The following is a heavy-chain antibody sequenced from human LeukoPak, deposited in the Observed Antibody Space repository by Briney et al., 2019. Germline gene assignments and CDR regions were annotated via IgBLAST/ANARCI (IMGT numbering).Heavy chain of an antibody. V-gene: IGHV1-3*01. Sequence: ASVKVSCKASGGTFSSYAISWVRQAPGQGLEWMGWINVGNGNTKYSQKFQGRVTITRDTSASTAYMELTNLRSEDTAVYYCARDTLYGSGSYPNWFDPWGQGTLVTVSS. D-gene: IGHD3-10*01. CDR2: INVGNGNT. CDR3: ARDTLYGSGSYPNWFDP. J-gene: IGHJ5*02. CDR1: GGTFSSYA.